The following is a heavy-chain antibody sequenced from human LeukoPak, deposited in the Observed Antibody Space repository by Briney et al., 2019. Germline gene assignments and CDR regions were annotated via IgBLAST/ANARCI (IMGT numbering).Heavy chain of an antibody. CDR3: ARTRTGKPDF. Sequence: ASVKVSCKASGYTFIVHYIHWVRQAPGQGLEWMGWVNPSSGGTNYAQKFQDRDTMTRDTSINTAYMELSSLRSDDTAVYYRARTRTGKPDFWGQGTLVTVSS. V-gene: IGHV1-2*02. CDR2: VNPSSGGT. CDR1: GYTFIVHY. D-gene: IGHD1-14*01. J-gene: IGHJ4*02.